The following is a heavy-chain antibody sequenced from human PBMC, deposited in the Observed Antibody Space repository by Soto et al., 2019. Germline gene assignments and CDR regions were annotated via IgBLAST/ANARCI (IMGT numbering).Heavy chain of an antibody. CDR2: ISGSGGST. Sequence: GGSLRLSCAASGFTFSSYAMSWVRQAPGKGLEWVSAISGSGGSTYYADSVKGRFTISRDNSKNTLYLQMNSLRAKDTAVYYCAKAPEVGQATLPRWGQGTLVTVSS. CDR3: AKAPEVGQATLPR. V-gene: IGHV3-23*01. CDR1: GFTFSSYA. J-gene: IGHJ4*02.